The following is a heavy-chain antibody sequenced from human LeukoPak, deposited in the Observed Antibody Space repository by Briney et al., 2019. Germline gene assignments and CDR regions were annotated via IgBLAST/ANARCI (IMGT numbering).Heavy chain of an antibody. D-gene: IGHD6-6*01. J-gene: IGHJ4*02. CDR3: VRDLNSAARSFFDY. CDR1: GYTFISFG. CDR2: ISGCTGNT. V-gene: IGHV1-18*01. Sequence: ASVKFSCKASGYTFISFGFSWVRQAPGQGPEWMGWISGCTGNTNYAQRFQGRVTMTTDTSTSTAYMELRTLRSDDTAVYYCVRDLNSAARSFFDYWGPGTLVTVSS.